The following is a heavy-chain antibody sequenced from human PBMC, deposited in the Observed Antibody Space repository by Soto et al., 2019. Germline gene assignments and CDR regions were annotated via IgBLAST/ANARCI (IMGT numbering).Heavy chain of an antibody. Sequence: EVQLLESGGGLVQPGGSLRLSCAASGFTFSSYAMSWVRQAPGKGLEWVSAISGSGGSTYYADSVKGRFTISRDNSKNTLYLQMNSLRAEDTAVYYCALGLIQLWSTFDYWGQGTLVTVSS. D-gene: IGHD5-18*01. CDR2: ISGSGGST. CDR3: ALGLIQLWSTFDY. CDR1: GFTFSSYA. J-gene: IGHJ4*02. V-gene: IGHV3-23*01.